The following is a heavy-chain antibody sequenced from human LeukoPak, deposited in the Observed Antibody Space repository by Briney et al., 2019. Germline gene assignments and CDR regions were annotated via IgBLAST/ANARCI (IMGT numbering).Heavy chain of an antibody. V-gene: IGHV4-34*01. CDR1: GGSFSGYY. CDR2: INHSGST. Sequence: SETLSLTCAVYGGSFSGYYWSWIRQPPGKGLEWIGEINHSGSTNYNPSLKSRVTISVDTSKNQFSLKLSSEAAADTAVYYCARGQPNDIVVVPAAIPVGTSFDYWGQGTLVTVSS. D-gene: IGHD2-2*02. J-gene: IGHJ4*02. CDR3: ARGQPNDIVVVPAAIPVGTSFDY.